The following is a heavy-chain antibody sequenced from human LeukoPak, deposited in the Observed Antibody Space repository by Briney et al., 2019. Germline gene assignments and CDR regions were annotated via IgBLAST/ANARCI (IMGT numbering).Heavy chain of an antibody. Sequence: GGSLRLSCAASGFTFSSYAMSWVRQAPGKGLEWVSAISGSGGSTYYADSVKGRFTISRDNAKNSLYLQMNSLRAEDTAVYYCARSGGGWRGGFDIWGQGTLITVSS. CDR2: ISGSGGST. J-gene: IGHJ3*02. D-gene: IGHD1-26*01. CDR1: GFTFSSYA. V-gene: IGHV3-23*01. CDR3: ARSGGGWRGGFDI.